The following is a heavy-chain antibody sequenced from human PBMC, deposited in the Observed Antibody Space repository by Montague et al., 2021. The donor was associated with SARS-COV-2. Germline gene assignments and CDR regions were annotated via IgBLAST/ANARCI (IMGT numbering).Heavy chain of an antibody. CDR2: IYYGGST. CDR3: ARYGSYFEH. CDR1: GGSIRSYY. Sequence: SETLSLTCTVSGGSIRSYYWSWIRQTPGKGLEWIGYIYYGGSTNYNPTLKSRVTMSVDSSKNQFSLRLSSVTAADTAVYYCARYGSYFEHWGRGTLVTVSS. V-gene: IGHV4-59*03. D-gene: IGHD1-26*01. J-gene: IGHJ4*02.